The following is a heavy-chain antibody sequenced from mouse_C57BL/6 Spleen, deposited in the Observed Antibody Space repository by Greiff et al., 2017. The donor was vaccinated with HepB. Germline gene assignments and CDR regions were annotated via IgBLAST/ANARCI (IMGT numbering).Heavy chain of an antibody. CDR3: AREETTVVATDYAMDY. Sequence: QVQLQQSGAELARPGASVKLSCKASGYTFTSYGISWVKQRTGQGLEWIGEIYPRSGNTYYNEKFKGKATLTADKSSSTAYMELRSLTSEDSAVYFCAREETTVVATDYAMDYWGQGTSVTVSS. V-gene: IGHV1-81*01. J-gene: IGHJ4*01. CDR2: IYPRSGNT. D-gene: IGHD1-1*01. CDR1: GYTFTSYG.